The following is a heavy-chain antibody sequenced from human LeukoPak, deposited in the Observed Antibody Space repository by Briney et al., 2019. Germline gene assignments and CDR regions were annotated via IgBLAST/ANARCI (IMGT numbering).Heavy chain of an antibody. D-gene: IGHD2-15*01. CDR2: IYSGGST. Sequence: GGSLRLSCAASGFTVSSNYMSWVRQAPGKGLEWVSVIYSGGSTYYADSVKGRFTISRDNSKNTLYLQMNSLRAEDTAVYYCARVGSPADGKGGYWGQGTLVTVSS. CDR3: ARVGSPADGKGGY. J-gene: IGHJ4*02. CDR1: GFTVSSNY. V-gene: IGHV3-53*01.